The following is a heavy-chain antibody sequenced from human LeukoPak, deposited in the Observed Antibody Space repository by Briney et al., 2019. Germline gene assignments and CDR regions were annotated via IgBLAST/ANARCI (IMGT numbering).Heavy chain of an antibody. CDR3: ARLIVVVVAATHNWFDP. J-gene: IGHJ5*02. D-gene: IGHD2-15*01. CDR1: GGSISNNNW. Sequence: SGTLSLTCAVSGGSISNNNWWSWVRQPPGKGLEWIGEINHSGSTNYNPSLKSRVTISVDTSKNQFSLKLSSVTAADTAVYYCARLIVVVVAATHNWFDPWGQGTLVTVSS. CDR2: INHSGST. V-gene: IGHV4-4*02.